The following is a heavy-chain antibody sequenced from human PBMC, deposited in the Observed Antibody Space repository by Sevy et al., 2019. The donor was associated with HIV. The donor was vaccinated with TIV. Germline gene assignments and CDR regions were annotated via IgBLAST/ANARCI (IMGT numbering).Heavy chain of an antibody. CDR3: AVTNDYYESSGYPFDY. J-gene: IGHJ4*02. CDR1: GYALTHFS. D-gene: IGHD3-22*01. V-gene: IGHV1-24*01. Sequence: ASVKVSCKVSGYALTHFSMHWLRQAAGKGLEWMATFDPEDDETVYAQRLQGRVTMTEDTSTDTAYLELSSLRYDDTAVYYCAVTNDYYESSGYPFDYWGQGTLVTVSS. CDR2: FDPEDDET.